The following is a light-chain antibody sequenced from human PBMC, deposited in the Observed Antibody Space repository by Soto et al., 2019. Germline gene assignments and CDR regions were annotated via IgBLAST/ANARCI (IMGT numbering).Light chain of an antibody. Sequence: QSVVTQPPSATGSPGQSVTISCTGTSSDVGAYNYVSWYQQHAGKAPKLVIYEVTTRPSGVPDRFSGSKSANTASLTVSGLHAEDEPDYYCTSFASSNTCVFGGGTQLTVL. J-gene: IGLJ3*02. CDR3: TSFASSNTCV. V-gene: IGLV2-8*01. CDR2: EVT. CDR1: SSDVGAYNY.